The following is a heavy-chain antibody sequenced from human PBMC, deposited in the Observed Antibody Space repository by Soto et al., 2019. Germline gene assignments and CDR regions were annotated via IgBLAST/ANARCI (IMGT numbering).Heavy chain of an antibody. Sequence: PGGSLRVSCAASGFTFGTYAMNWVRQAPGKGLEWVSGITGSGGSTYYADSVKGRFTISRDNSKNTLYLQMNSLRGDDMAVYYCAKDRSVDTRDWFDPWGQGTLVTVSS. V-gene: IGHV3-23*01. J-gene: IGHJ5*02. D-gene: IGHD5-18*01. CDR2: ITGSGGST. CDR3: AKDRSVDTRDWFDP. CDR1: GFTFGTYA.